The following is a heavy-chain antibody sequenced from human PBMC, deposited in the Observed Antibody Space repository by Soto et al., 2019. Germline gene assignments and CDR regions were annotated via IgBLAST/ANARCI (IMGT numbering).Heavy chain of an antibody. CDR1: GGSISSGGYY. Sequence: QVQLQESGPGLVKPSQTLSLTCTVSGGSISSGGYYWSWIRQHPGKGLEWIGYIYYSGSTYYNPSLKSRVTISVDTSKNQFSLKLSSVTAADTAVYYCASRHYGSGSYYIPSYYYGMDVWGQGTTVTVSS. D-gene: IGHD3-10*01. CDR2: IYYSGST. J-gene: IGHJ6*02. CDR3: ASRHYGSGSYYIPSYYYGMDV. V-gene: IGHV4-31*03.